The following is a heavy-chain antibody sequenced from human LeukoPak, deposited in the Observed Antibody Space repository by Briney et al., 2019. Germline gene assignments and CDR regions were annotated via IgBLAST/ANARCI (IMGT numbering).Heavy chain of an antibody. CDR1: GYSINSAYY. CDR3: AGWVGELLPLFAY. Sequence: SQTLSLTCAVSGYSINSAYYWGWIRQPPGKGLEWIGSIYHRGSTYYNPSLKSRLTISVDTSKNQFSLKLRSVTAADTAVYYCAGWVGELLPLFAYWGRGILVTVSS. CDR2: IYHRGST. D-gene: IGHD3-10*01. J-gene: IGHJ4*02. V-gene: IGHV4-38-2*01.